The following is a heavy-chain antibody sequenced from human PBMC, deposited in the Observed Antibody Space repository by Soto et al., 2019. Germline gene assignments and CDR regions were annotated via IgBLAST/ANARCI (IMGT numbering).Heavy chain of an antibody. V-gene: IGHV6-1*01. J-gene: IGHJ6*02. D-gene: IGHD3-3*01. Sequence: PSQTLSLTCAISGDSVSSNSAAWNWIRQSPSRGLEWLGRTYYRSKWYNDYAVSVKSRITINPDTSKNQFSLQLNSVTPEDTAVYYCARVLQQKTYYDFWSGYYYGMDVWGQGTTVTVSS. CDR3: ARVLQQKTYYDFWSGYYYGMDV. CDR2: TYYRSKWYN. CDR1: GDSVSSNSAA.